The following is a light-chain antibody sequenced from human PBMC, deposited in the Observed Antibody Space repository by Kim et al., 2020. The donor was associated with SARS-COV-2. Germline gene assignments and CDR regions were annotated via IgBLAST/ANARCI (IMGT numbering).Light chain of an antibody. V-gene: IGLV1-44*01. CDR3: AAWDDGLNVWV. CDR2: ENN. CDR1: TSSIGNNI. Sequence: GQTVIISGSGSTSSIGNNIVNWYQQFPGAAPSLLIYENNRRPSGVPDRFSGSKSGASASLAISGLQSEDEAAYSCAAWDDGLNVWVFGGGTKLTVL. J-gene: IGLJ3*02.